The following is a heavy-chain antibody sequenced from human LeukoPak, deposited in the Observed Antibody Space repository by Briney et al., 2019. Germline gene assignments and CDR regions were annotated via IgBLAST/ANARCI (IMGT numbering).Heavy chain of an antibody. Sequence: SETLSLTCTVSGYSISSGYYWGWIRQPPGKGLEWIGNIYPTGSTYYNPSLKSRVTISVDTSKNQFSLKLSSVTAADTAVYYCARSVRWELLTNHFDYWGQGTLVTVSS. D-gene: IGHD1-26*01. CDR2: IYPTGST. J-gene: IGHJ4*02. CDR1: GYSISSGYY. CDR3: ARSVRWELLTNHFDY. V-gene: IGHV4-38-2*02.